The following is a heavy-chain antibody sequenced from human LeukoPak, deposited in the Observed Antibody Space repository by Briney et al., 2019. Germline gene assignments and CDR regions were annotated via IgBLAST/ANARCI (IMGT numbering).Heavy chain of an antibody. CDR2: IYYSGST. V-gene: IGHV4-59*11. Sequence: PSETLSLTCTVDGGSISSQYWSWIRQPPGKGLEWIGYIYYSGSTNYNPSLKSRVTISVDTSKNQFSLKLSSVTAADTAVYYCARKLGLYFDYWGQGTLVTVSS. CDR3: ARKLGLYFDY. CDR1: GGSISSQY. J-gene: IGHJ4*02. D-gene: IGHD1-7*01.